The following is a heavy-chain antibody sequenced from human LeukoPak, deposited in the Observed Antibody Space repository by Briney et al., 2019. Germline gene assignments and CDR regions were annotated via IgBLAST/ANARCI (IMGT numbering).Heavy chain of an antibody. J-gene: IGHJ6*03. Sequence: GGSLRLSCAASGFTFSSYWMSWVRQAPGKGLEWVANIKQDGSEKYYVDSVKGRFTISRDNSKNTLYLQMNSLRAEDTAVYYCATPTPHGSDPSLYYYYMDVWGKGTTVTISS. CDR3: ATPTPHGSDPSLYYYYMDV. CDR1: GFTFSSYW. D-gene: IGHD3-10*01. CDR2: IKQDGSEK. V-gene: IGHV3-7*03.